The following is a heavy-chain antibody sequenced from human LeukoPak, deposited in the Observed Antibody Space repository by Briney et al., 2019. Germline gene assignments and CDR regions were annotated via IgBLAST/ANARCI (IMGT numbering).Heavy chain of an antibody. CDR1: GYIFTNYG. D-gene: IGHD6-6*01. J-gene: IGHJ4*02. Sequence: GASVKVSCKASGYIFTNYGINWVRQAPGQGLEWMGWISTYSANTNYAQKLQGRVTMTTDTSTSTVYMELRSLRSDDTAVYYCARCIAARRYFQGELDYWGQGTLVTVSS. CDR2: ISTYSANT. CDR3: ARCIAARRYFQGELDY. V-gene: IGHV1-18*01.